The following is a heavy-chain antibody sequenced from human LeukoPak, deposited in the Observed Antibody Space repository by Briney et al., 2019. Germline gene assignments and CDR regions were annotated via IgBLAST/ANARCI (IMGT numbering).Heavy chain of an antibody. CDR3: ARDRSSSSSPDHYFDY. V-gene: IGHV3-11*01. D-gene: IGHD6-6*01. CDR2: ISSSGSTI. Sequence: PGGSLRLSCAASGFTFSDYYMSWIRQAPGKGLEWVSYISSSGSTIYYADSVKGRFTISRDNAKNSLYLQMNSLRAEDTAVYYCARDRSSSSSPDHYFDYWGQGTLVTVFS. CDR1: GFTFSDYY. J-gene: IGHJ4*02.